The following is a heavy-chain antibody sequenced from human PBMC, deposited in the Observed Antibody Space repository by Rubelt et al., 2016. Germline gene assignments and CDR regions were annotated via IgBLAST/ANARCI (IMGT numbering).Heavy chain of an antibody. CDR3: ARGNSGYDYGLDY. Sequence: QVQLVQSGAEVKKPGASVKVSCKASGYTFTSYYMHWVRQAPGQGLEWMGIINPSGGSTSYAQKFQGRVTMTRDTSTSTAYMELSRLTSDDTAVYYCARGNSGYDYGLDYWGQGTLVTVSS. CDR1: GYTFTSYY. J-gene: IGHJ4*02. CDR2: INPSGGST. D-gene: IGHD5-12*01. V-gene: IGHV1-46*01.